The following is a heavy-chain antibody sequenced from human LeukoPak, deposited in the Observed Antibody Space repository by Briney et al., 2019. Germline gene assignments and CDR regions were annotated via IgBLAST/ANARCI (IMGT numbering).Heavy chain of an antibody. CDR2: IGTAGDT. CDR1: GFTFSSYD. CDR3: ARENGGYDSDYGMDV. V-gene: IGHV3-13*01. J-gene: IGHJ6*02. Sequence: PGGALRLSCAASGFTFSSYDMHWVRQATGKGLEWVSAIGTAGDTYYPGSVKGRFTISRENAKYSLYLQMNSLRAGDTAVYYCARENGGYDSDYGMDVWGQGTTVTVSS. D-gene: IGHD5-12*01.